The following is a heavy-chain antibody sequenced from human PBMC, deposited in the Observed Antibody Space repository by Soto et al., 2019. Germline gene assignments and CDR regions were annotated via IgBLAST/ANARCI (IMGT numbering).Heavy chain of an antibody. J-gene: IGHJ4*02. CDR1: GFTFNTYW. Sequence: EVILVESGGGLVQPGGTLRISCLTSGFTFNTYWMTWVRQAPGKGLAWVACISQDVTVKTYLEYLQDRFTISRDAVKKPLYPQTYTFRADDTAVYYCVSGTGWIVDQWGQGTLVTVSS. V-gene: IGHV3-7*03. CDR2: ISQDVTVK. CDR3: VSGTGWIVDQ. D-gene: IGHD2-8*02.